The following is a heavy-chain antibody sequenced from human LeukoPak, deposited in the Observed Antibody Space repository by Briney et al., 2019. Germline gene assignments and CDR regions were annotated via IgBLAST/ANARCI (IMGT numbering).Heavy chain of an antibody. CDR1: GFTFSNFP. Sequence: PGGSLRLSCPASGFTFSNFPMHWVRQAPGKGLEYVSAISSNGGNTFYADSVKGRFTISRGNAKDTLYLQMSSLRADDTAVYYCVKAVLYDSGAYYYGDWGQGTLVTVSS. D-gene: IGHD3-22*01. V-gene: IGHV3-64D*09. J-gene: IGHJ4*02. CDR2: ISSNGGNT. CDR3: VKAVLYDSGAYYYGD.